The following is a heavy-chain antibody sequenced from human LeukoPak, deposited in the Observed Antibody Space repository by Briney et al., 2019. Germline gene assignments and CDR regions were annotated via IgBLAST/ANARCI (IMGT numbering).Heavy chain of an antibody. V-gene: IGHV4-59*02. D-gene: IGHD1-7*01. CDR1: GGSVNGYY. J-gene: IGHJ4*02. CDR2: IPYSGLT. CDR3: PRDPPEDEWNSLDY. Sequence: PSETLSLTCTVSGGSVNGYYWNWIPPAPGKGLGGVGFIPYSGLTLYSPSLQSRVSMSVDTPRNQFSLDLSSVTAADTALYYCPRDPPEDEWNSLDYWGQGILVTVSS.